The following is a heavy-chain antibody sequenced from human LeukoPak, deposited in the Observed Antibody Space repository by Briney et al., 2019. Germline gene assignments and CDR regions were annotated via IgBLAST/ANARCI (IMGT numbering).Heavy chain of an antibody. D-gene: IGHD3-22*01. J-gene: IGHJ4*02. V-gene: IGHV3-74*01. CDR3: AMIKEG. CDR1: GFTFSNNW. Sequence: PGGSLRLSCAASGFTFSNNWMHWVRQAPGQGLVWVSRINSDGTTTTHADSVKGRFTISRDNAKNTLYLKMNSLRAEETAVYYCAMIKEGWGQGTLVTVSS. CDR2: INSDGTTT.